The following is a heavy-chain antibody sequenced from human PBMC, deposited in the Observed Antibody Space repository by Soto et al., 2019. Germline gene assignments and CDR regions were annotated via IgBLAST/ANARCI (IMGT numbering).Heavy chain of an antibody. D-gene: IGHD2-2*01. J-gene: IGHJ6*02. Sequence: SLSLACPVSGGPISSGGYFWSWIRQHPGKGLEWIGYISYSGTTYYNPSLKSRVTISVDTSKNQFSLKLSSVTAADTAVYYCARLLHPEIVVVPAGYGMDVWGQGTKVTVSS. CDR2: ISYSGTT. CDR1: GGPISSGGYF. V-gene: IGHV4-31*03. CDR3: ARLLHPEIVVVPAGYGMDV.